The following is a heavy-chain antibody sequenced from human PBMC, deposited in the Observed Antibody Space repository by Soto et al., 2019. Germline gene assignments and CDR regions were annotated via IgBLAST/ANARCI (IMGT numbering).Heavy chain of an antibody. CDR1: GGSFSGYY. Sequence: SETLSLTCAVYGGSFSGYYWSWIRQPPGKGLEWIGEINHSGSTNYNPSLKSRVTISLDTSKNQFSLKLSSVTAADTAVYYCARGSVDNWFDPWGQGTLVTVSS. CDR3: ARGSVDNWFDP. CDR2: INHSGST. J-gene: IGHJ5*02. V-gene: IGHV4-34*01.